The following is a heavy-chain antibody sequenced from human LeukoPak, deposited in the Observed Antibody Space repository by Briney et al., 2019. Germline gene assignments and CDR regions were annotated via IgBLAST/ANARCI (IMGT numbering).Heavy chain of an antibody. CDR3: ARDRGSGWYSKDFQH. V-gene: IGHV1-69*04. J-gene: IGHJ1*01. D-gene: IGHD6-19*01. Sequence: SVKVSCKASGGTFSSYAISWVRQAPGRGLEWMGRTIPILGIANYAQKFQGRVTITADKSTSTAYMELSSLRSEDTAVYYCARDRGSGWYSKDFQHWGQGTLVTVSS. CDR2: TIPILGIA. CDR1: GGTFSSYA.